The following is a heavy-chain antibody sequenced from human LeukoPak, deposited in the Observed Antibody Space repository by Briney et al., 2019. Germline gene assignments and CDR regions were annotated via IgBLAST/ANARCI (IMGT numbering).Heavy chain of an antibody. CDR3: ARDQRAAAGTRNYYYYYMDV. D-gene: IGHD6-13*01. CDR1: GGPVSSSTYY. Sequence: SETLSLTCTVSGGPVSSSTYYWGWIRQPPGKGLEWIGSIFYSAYTYYNPSLKSRVTISVDTSKNQFSLKLSSVTAADTAVYYCARDQRAAAGTRNYYYYYMDVWGKGTTVTVSS. V-gene: IGHV4-39*07. J-gene: IGHJ6*03. CDR2: IFYSAYT.